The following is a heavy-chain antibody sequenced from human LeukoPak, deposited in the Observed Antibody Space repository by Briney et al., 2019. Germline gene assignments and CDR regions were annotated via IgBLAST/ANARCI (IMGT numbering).Heavy chain of an antibody. Sequence: GASVKVSCKASGYTFTGYYMHWVRQAPGQGLEWMGWINPNSGGTNYAQKFQGRVTMTRDTSISTAYMELSRLRSDDTAVYYCARDFGYYYGSGSYDYMDVWGKGTTVTISS. D-gene: IGHD3-10*01. CDR1: GYTFTGYY. V-gene: IGHV1-2*02. CDR3: ARDFGYYYGSGSYDYMDV. CDR2: INPNSGGT. J-gene: IGHJ6*03.